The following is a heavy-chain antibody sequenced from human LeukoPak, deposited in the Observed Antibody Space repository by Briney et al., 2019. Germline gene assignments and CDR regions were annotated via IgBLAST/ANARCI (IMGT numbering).Heavy chain of an antibody. J-gene: IGHJ4*02. CDR3: ARPNDPGGYFDWSPPPDY. CDR1: GFTFSSYG. CDR2: IWYDGSNK. Sequence: GALRLSCAASGFTFSSYGMHWVRQAPGKGLEWVAVIWYDGSNKYYADSVKGRFTISRDNSKTTLYLQMNSLRAEDTAVYYCARPNDPGGYFDWSPPPDYWGQGTLVTVSS. D-gene: IGHD3-9*01. V-gene: IGHV3-33*01.